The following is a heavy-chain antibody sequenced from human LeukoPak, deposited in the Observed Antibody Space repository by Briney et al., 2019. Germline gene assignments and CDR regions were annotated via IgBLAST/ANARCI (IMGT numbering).Heavy chain of an antibody. J-gene: IGHJ1*01. CDR2: INHSGST. D-gene: IGHD3-9*01. CDR1: GGSFSGYY. CDR3: ARGHSSRYFDWFPFQH. V-gene: IGHV4-34*01. Sequence: SETLSLTCAVSGGSFSGYYWSWIRQPPGKGLEWIGEINHSGSTNYNPSLKSRVTISVDTSKNQFSLKLSSVTAADTAVYYCARGHSSRYFDWFPFQHWGQGTLVTVSS.